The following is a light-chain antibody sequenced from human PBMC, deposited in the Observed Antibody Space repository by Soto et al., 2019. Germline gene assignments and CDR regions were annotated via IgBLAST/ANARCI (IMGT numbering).Light chain of an antibody. J-gene: IGLJ2*01. V-gene: IGLV1-40*01. CDR3: AAWDVSLNVVV. Sequence: QSVLTQPPSVSGAPGQRVTISCTGSYSNIGAGYEVHWYQQIPGTAPKLLISGHNNRPSGVPDRFFGSKSGTSASLAISGLQSGDEADYYCAAWDVSLNVVVFGGGTKLTVL. CDR2: GHN. CDR1: YSNIGAGYE.